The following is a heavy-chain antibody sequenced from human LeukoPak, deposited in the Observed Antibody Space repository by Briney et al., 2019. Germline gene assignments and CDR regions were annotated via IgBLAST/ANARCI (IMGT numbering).Heavy chain of an antibody. CDR2: LYSGGTT. J-gene: IGHJ4*02. CDR3: ASPGPGGAAAGLFDY. CDR1: GFTVSNNF. Sequence: GGSLRLSCAAFGFTVSNNFLSWVRQAPGKGLEWVSVLYSGGTTFYADSVKGRFTISRDNSRNTLYLQMKSLRPEDTAVYYCASPGPGGAAAGLFDYWGQGTLVTVSS. D-gene: IGHD6-13*01. V-gene: IGHV3-53*05.